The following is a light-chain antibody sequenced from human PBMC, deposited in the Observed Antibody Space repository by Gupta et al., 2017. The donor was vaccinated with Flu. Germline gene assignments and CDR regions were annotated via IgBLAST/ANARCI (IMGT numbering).Light chain of an antibody. CDR2: DAS. CDR1: QSVSSK. Sequence: IVLTQSPATLSVSPGERATLSCRASQSVSSKLVWYQQKPGQIPRLLIYDASTRATGIPARFSGSGSGTEFTLTISSLQSEDSAVYYCQQYNNWPPGSFGQGTKLEI. J-gene: IGKJ2*04. CDR3: QQYNNWPPGS. V-gene: IGKV3-15*01.